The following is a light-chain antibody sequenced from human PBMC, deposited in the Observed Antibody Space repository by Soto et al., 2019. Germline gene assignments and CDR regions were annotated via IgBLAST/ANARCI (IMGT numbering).Light chain of an antibody. CDR2: SNN. Sequence: QSVLTQAPSASGTPGQRVTIACSGSSSNIGSNTVNWYQQLPGTAPKLLIYSNNQRPSGVPDRFSGSKSGTSASLAISGLQSEAEADYYCAAWDDSLNGSYVFGTGTKLTVL. CDR3: AAWDDSLNGSYV. J-gene: IGLJ1*01. CDR1: SSNIGSNT. V-gene: IGLV1-44*01.